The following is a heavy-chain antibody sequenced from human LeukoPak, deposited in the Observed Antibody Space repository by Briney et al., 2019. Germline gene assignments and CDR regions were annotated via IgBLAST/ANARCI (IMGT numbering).Heavy chain of an antibody. CDR3: ARANGYDSTPIPGY. CDR1: GGTFSSYA. V-gene: IGHV1-2*02. J-gene: IGHJ4*02. Sequence: ASVKVSCKASGGTFSSYAISWVRRAPGQGPEWMGWINPNSGGTNYAQKFQGRVTMTRDTPISTAYMELSRLRSDDTAVYYCARANGYDSTPIPGYWGQGTLVTVSS. D-gene: IGHD3-22*01. CDR2: INPNSGGT.